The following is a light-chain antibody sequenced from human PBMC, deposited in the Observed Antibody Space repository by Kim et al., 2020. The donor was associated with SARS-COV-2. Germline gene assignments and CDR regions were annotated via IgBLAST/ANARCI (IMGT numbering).Light chain of an antibody. CDR3: SSFADSILFV. CDR2: DVT. CDR1: SSDVGGYNF. Sequence: QSVLTQPASVSGSPGQSITISCTGTSSDVGGYNFVSWYQQHPGKAPRLIIYDVTKRPSGVSNRFSGSKSGNTASLTISGLQTDDEADYFCSSFADSILFVCGTGTKVTVL. V-gene: IGLV2-14*03. J-gene: IGLJ1*01.